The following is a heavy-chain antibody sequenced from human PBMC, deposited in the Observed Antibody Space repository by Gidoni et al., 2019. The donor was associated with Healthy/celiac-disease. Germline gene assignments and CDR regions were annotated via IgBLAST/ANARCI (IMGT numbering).Heavy chain of an antibody. V-gene: IGHV3-30-3*01. D-gene: IGHD2-15*01. Sequence: QVQLVESGGGVVQPGRSLRLSCAASGFTFRSYAMHWVRQAPGKGLEWVAVISYDGSNKYYADSVKGRFTISRDNSKNTLYLQMNSLRAEDTAVYYCARDHHYYCSGGSCYSGEYFQHWGQGTLVTVSS. CDR2: ISYDGSNK. CDR3: ARDHHYYCSGGSCYSGEYFQH. CDR1: GFTFRSYA. J-gene: IGHJ1*01.